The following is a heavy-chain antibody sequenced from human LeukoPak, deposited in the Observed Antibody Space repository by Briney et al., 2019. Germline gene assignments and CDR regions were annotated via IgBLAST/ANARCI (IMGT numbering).Heavy chain of an antibody. V-gene: IGHV3-7*01. J-gene: IGHJ4*02. CDR2: IKQDGSER. D-gene: IGHD5-24*01. CDR3: ARSVDVDY. Sequence: GGSLRLSCAASGFTLRGFSMSWGRQSPTKGLEWVANIKQDGSERYYVDSVKGRFTISRDNAKNSLSLQMNNLRVEDTAVYYCARSVDVDYWGQRILVTVSP. CDR1: GFTLRGFS.